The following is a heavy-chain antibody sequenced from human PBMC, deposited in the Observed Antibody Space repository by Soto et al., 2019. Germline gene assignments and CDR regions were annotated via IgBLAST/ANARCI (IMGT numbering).Heavy chain of an antibody. CDR3: AREYSLYGSGRGWCDP. CDR2: IYYSGST. V-gene: IGHV4-31*03. CDR1: GGSISSGGYY. Sequence: QVQLQESGPGLVKPSQTLSLTCTVSGGSISSGGYYWSWIRQHPGQGLERSGYIYYSGSTYYNPSLKSRVTLTVDASKKLVSLKLSSVTDADTAVYYCAREYSLYGSGRGWCDPWGQGTLVTVSS. D-gene: IGHD3-10*01. J-gene: IGHJ5*02.